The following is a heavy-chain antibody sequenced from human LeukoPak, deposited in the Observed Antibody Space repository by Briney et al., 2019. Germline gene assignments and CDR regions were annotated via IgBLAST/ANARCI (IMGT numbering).Heavy chain of an antibody. CDR3: ASSPQLVRGWGVFDY. J-gene: IGHJ4*02. D-gene: IGHD3-10*01. Sequence: PSETLSLTCTVSGGSISSRSYYWGWIRQPPGKGLEWIGNIYYSGSTYYNASLQSRVTISIDTSKNQFSLKLSSVTAADTAVYYCASSPQLVRGWGVFDYWGQGTLVTVSS. CDR2: IYYSGST. V-gene: IGHV4-39*07. CDR1: GGSISSRSYY.